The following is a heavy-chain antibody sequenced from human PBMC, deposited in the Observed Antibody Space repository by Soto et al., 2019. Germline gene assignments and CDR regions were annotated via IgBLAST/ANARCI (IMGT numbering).Heavy chain of an antibody. Sequence: SETLSLTCTVSGGSISSYYWSWIRQPPGKGLEWIGYIYYSGSTNYNPSLKSRVTISVDTSKNQFSLKLSSVTAADTAVYYCARVARDGYRNVVGMDVWAQGTTVTVS. CDR2: IYYSGST. D-gene: IGHD4-4*01. CDR3: ARVARDGYRNVVGMDV. V-gene: IGHV4-59*01. J-gene: IGHJ6*02. CDR1: GGSISSYY.